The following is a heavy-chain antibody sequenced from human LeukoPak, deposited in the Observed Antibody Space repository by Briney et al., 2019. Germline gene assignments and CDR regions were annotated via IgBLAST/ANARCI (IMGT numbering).Heavy chain of an antibody. J-gene: IGHJ4*02. CDR2: ISSGSSYI. CDR1: GFTFSRYS. D-gene: IGHD6-13*01. Sequence: PGGSLRLSCAASGFTFSRYSMNWVRQAPGKGLEWVSAISSGSSYIYYADSMKGRFTIFRDNAKNSLYLQMNSLRAEDTAVYYCARDGYSSSWSDFDYWGQGTLVTVSS. CDR3: ARDGYSSSWSDFDY. V-gene: IGHV3-21*01.